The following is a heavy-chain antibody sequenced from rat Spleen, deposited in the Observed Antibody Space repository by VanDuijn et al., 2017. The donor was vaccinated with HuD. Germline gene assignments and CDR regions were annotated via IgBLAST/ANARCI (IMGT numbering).Heavy chain of an antibody. CDR2: IIYDGSRT. V-gene: IGHV5S10*01. Sequence: EVQLVESGGGLVQPGRSLKLSCAASGFTFSDYNMAWVRQAPKKGLEWVATIIYDGSRTYYRDSVKGRFTISRDNANSTLYLQMDSLRFEDTAYYYCASRGFYRDSYAHYFDYWGQGVMVTVSS. CDR3: ASRGFYRDSYAHYFDY. CDR1: GFTFSDYN. J-gene: IGHJ2*01. D-gene: IGHD1-12*01.